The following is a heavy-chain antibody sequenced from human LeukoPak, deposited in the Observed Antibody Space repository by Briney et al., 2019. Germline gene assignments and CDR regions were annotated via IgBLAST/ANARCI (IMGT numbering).Heavy chain of an antibody. V-gene: IGHV3-23*01. J-gene: IGHJ4*02. D-gene: IGHD3-3*01. Sequence: PGGSLRLSCAASGFTFSSYAMSWVRQAPGKGLEWASAISGSGGSTYYADSVKGRFTISRDNSKNTLYLQMNSLRAEDTAVYYCAKDQGYYDFWSGFDYWGQGTLVTVSS. CDR1: GFTFSSYA. CDR3: AKDQGYYDFWSGFDY. CDR2: ISGSGGST.